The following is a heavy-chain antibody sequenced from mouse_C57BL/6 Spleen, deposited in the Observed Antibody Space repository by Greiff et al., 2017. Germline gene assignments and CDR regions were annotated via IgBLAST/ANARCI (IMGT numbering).Heavy chain of an antibody. CDR3: ASGGITTRKYFDY. J-gene: IGHJ2*01. D-gene: IGHD2-4*01. CDR2: ISSGGSYT. Sequence: DVKLVESGGDLVKPGGSLKLSCAASGFTFSSYGMSWVRQTPDKRLEWVATISSGGSYTYYPDSVKGRFTISRDNAKNTLYLQMSSLKSEDTAMYYCASGGITTRKYFDYWGQGTTLTVSS. V-gene: IGHV5-6*02. CDR1: GFTFSSYG.